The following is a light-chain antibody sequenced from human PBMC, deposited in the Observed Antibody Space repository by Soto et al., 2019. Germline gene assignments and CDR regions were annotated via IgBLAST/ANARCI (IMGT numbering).Light chain of an antibody. CDR3: QTWGTGFQV. CDR1: SGHSSYA. V-gene: IGLV4-69*01. J-gene: IGLJ3*02. Sequence: QSVLTQSPSASASLGASVKLTCTLSSGHSSYAIAWHQQQPEKGPRYLMKLNTDGSHSKGGGIPDRFSGSSSGAERYLTISSLQSEDEADYYCQTWGTGFQVFGGGTKVTVL. CDR2: LNTDGSH.